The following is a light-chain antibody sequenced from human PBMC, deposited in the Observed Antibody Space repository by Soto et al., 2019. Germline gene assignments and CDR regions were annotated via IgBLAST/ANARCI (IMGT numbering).Light chain of an antibody. Sequence: QSALTQPASVSGSPGQSITISCTGTSSDVGDYNYVSWYQQHPGKAPKLMIYDVSNRPSGVSNRFSGSKSGNTASLTISGLQAEVEADYYCSSYTSSSTQVFGGGTKLTVL. CDR1: SSDVGDYNY. CDR2: DVS. V-gene: IGLV2-14*03. J-gene: IGLJ2*01. CDR3: SSYTSSSTQV.